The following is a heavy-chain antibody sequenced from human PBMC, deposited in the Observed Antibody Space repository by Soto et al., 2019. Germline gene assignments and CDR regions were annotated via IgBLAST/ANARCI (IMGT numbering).Heavy chain of an antibody. CDR2: TYYRSKWHI. CDR1: GDSVSSNSAV. V-gene: IGHV6-1*01. J-gene: IGHJ4*02. D-gene: IGHD3-10*01. Sequence: SPTLSLTCAISGDSVSSNSAVWNWIRQSPSRGLEWLGRTYYRSKWHIDYAVSVKSRITINPDTSKNQFSLQLNSVTPEDTAVYYCARRSGSPGYFDYWGQGALVTVSS. CDR3: ARRSGSPGYFDY.